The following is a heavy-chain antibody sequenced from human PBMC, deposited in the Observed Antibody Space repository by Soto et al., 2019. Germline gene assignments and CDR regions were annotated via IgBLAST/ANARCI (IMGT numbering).Heavy chain of an antibody. CDR3: ARDTVRGGHGY. Sequence: ASVKVSCKASGGTFSSYAISWVRQAPGQGLEWMGGIIPICGTANYAQKFQGWVTMTGDTSTSTVYMELSSLRSEDTAVYYCARDTVRGGHGYWGQGTLVTVSS. CDR2: IIPICGTA. J-gene: IGHJ4*02. V-gene: IGHV1-69*06. CDR1: GGTFSSYA. D-gene: IGHD3-10*01.